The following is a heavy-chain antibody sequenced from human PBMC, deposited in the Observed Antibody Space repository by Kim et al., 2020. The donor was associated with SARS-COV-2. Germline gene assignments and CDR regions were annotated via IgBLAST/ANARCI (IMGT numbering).Heavy chain of an antibody. V-gene: IGHV1-69*02. CDR3: AGHEDSRDGYLDY. Sequence: YAQKFQGRVTITADKSTSTAYMELSSLRSEDTAVYYCAGHEDSRDGYLDYWGQGTLVTVSS. J-gene: IGHJ4*02.